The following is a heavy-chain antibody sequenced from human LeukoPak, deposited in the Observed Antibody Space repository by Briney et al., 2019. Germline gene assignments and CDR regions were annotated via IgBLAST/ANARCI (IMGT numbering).Heavy chain of an antibody. V-gene: IGHV4-59*08. CDR3: AVGYSSGWYGY. D-gene: IGHD6-19*01. Sequence: SETLSLTCTVSGGSISSYYWSWIRQPPGKGLEWIGHIYYSGSTNYNPSLKSRVTISVDTSKNQFSLKLSSVTAADTAVYYCAVGYSSGWYGYWGQGTLATVSS. CDR2: IYYSGST. J-gene: IGHJ4*02. CDR1: GGSISSYY.